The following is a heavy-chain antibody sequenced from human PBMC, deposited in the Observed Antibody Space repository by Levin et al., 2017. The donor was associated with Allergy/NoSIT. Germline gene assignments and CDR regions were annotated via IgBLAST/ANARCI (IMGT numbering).Heavy chain of an antibody. D-gene: IGHD5-12*01. Sequence: SVKVSCKASGGTFSSYAISWVRQAPGQGLEWMGGIIPIFGTANYAQKFQGRVTITAEESTSTAYMELSSLRSEDTAVYYCARGGYSGYEIGKEDYYYYYGMDVWGQGTTVTVSS. CDR1: GGTFSSYA. J-gene: IGHJ6*02. CDR2: IIPIFGTA. CDR3: ARGGYSGYEIGKEDYYYYYGMDV. V-gene: IGHV1-69*13.